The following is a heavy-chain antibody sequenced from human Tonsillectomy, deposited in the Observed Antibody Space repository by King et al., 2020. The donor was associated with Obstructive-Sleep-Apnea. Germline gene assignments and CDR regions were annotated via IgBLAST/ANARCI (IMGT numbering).Heavy chain of an antibody. J-gene: IGHJ3*02. V-gene: IGHV3-48*04. D-gene: IGHD4-11*01. Sequence: VQLVESGGGLVQPGGSLRLSCAASGFTFSSYGMNWVRQAPGKGLEWGSYISSSSSTIYYAYSVKGRFTISRDNAKNSLYLQMNSLRAEDTAVYYCARESIDYPDIWGQGTMVTVSS. CDR3: ARESIDYPDI. CDR1: GFTFSSYG. CDR2: ISSSSSTI.